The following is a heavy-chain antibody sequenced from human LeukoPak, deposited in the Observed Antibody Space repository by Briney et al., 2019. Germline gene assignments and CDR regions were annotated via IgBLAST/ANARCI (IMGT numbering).Heavy chain of an antibody. D-gene: IGHD3-3*01. CDR3: ASLNDFWSGYYEYNWFDP. CDR1: GITLSSYW. Sequence: LPGPCLSLSRAASGITLSSYWIGSVRHAPGEGRGWVVYITQAGSEKYYLDSVKGQFTISRDNAKNSLYLQMNNLRAEDTAVYYCASLNDFWSGYYEYNWFDPWGQGTLVTVSS. CDR2: ITQAGSEK. V-gene: IGHV3-7*01. J-gene: IGHJ5*02.